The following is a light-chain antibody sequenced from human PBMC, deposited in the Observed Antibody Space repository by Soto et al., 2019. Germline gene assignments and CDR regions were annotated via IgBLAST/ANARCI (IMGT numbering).Light chain of an antibody. Sequence: ETVLTQSPATLSLSPGERATLSCRASQSIRNFLAWYQQKPGQAPRLLIYDTSNRATGIPARFSGSGSGTDFSLTISSLEPEDCAVYYCQQRSSWLTFGGGTNVEIK. CDR1: QSIRNF. V-gene: IGKV3-11*01. CDR3: QQRSSWLT. CDR2: DTS. J-gene: IGKJ4*01.